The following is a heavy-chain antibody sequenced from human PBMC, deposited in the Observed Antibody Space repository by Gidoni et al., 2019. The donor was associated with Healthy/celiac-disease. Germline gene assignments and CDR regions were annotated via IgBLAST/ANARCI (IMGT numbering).Heavy chain of an antibody. V-gene: IGHV3-30*18. Sequence: QVQLVESGGGVVQPGRSLRLSCAASGFTFSSYGMHWVRQAPGKGLEWVAVISYDGSNKYYADSVKGRFTISRDNSKNTLYLQMNSLRAEDTAVYYCAKDALAVAGTSYYFDYWGQGTLVTVSS. CDR3: AKDALAVAGTSYYFDY. J-gene: IGHJ4*02. CDR2: ISYDGSNK. D-gene: IGHD6-19*01. CDR1: GFTFSSYG.